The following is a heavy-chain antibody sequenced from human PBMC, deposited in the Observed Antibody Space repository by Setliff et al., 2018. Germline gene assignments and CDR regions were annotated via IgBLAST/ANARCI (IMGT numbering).Heavy chain of an antibody. CDR2: IYYSGST. Sequence: SETLSLTCAVYGGSFSGYYWSWIRQPPGKGLEWIGCIYYSGSTYYNPSLKSRVTISVDTSKNQFSLKLTSVTAADTAVYYCATPGRRFGESIDYWGQGTLVTVSS. V-gene: IGHV4-34*01. CDR3: ATPGRRFGESIDY. CDR1: GGSFSGYY. D-gene: IGHD3-10*01. J-gene: IGHJ4*02.